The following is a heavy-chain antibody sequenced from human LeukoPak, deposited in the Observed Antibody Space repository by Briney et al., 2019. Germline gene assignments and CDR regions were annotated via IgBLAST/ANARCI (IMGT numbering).Heavy chain of an antibody. J-gene: IGHJ4*02. V-gene: IGHV1-18*01. Sequence: ASVKVSCKASGYTFTSYGISWVRQAPGQGLEWMGWISAYNGNTNYAQKLQGRVTMTTDTSTSTAYMELRSLRSDDTAVYYCARTIPSYYYDSSGFSTFDYWGQGTLVTVSS. D-gene: IGHD3-22*01. CDR3: ARTIPSYYYDSSGFSTFDY. CDR2: ISAYNGNT. CDR1: GYTFTSYG.